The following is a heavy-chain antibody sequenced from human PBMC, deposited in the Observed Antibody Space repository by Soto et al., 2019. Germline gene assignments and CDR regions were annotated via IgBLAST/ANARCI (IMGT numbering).Heavy chain of an antibody. CDR3: ARDWGGGSSPGWFDP. CDR2: IYYSGST. CDR1: GGSISSGGYY. J-gene: IGHJ5*02. V-gene: IGHV4-31*03. Sequence: QVQLQESGPGLVKPSQTLSLTCTVSGGSISSGGYYWSWIRQHPGRGLEWLGYIYYSGSTYYNPSLKSRVTISVDTSKNQCSLKLSSVTAADTAMYYCARDWGGGSSPGWFDPWGQGTLVTVSS. D-gene: IGHD2-15*01.